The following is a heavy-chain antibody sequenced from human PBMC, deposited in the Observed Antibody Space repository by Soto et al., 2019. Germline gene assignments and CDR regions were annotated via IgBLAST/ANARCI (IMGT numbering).Heavy chain of an antibody. V-gene: IGHV3-74*01. CDR1: GFTFSSYW. Sequence: GGSLGLSCAASGFTFSSYWMHWVRQAPGKGQVWVSRINSDGSSTSYADSVKGRFTISRDNAKNTLYLQMNSLRAEDTAVYYCASSTYGMDVWGKGTTVTVSS. CDR3: ASSTYGMDV. CDR2: INSDGSST. J-gene: IGHJ6*04.